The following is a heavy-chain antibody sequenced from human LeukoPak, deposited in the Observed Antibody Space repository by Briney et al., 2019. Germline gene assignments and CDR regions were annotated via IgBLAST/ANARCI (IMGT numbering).Heavy chain of an antibody. CDR3: ASAYSGSDYFGMGV. CDR2: TRNKANGYTT. D-gene: IGHD1-26*01. J-gene: IGHJ6*02. V-gene: IGHV3-72*01. CDR1: GITLSDHY. Sequence: PGGSLRLSCAASGITLSDHYMDLVRQAPGKGLEWIGRTRNKANGYTTEYAASVKGRFTVSRDDSKNSLYLQMNSLKTEDTAVYYCASAYSGSDYFGMGVWGQGTTVTVSS.